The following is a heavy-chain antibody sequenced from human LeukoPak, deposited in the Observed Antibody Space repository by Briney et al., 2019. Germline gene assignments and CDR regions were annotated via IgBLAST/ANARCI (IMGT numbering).Heavy chain of an antibody. CDR3: TRMTTGHDY. J-gene: IGHJ4*02. CDR2: INHSGYT. V-gene: IGHV4-34*01. Sequence: SETLSLTCAVSGVSFDDYYWSWVRQTPGKGLEWIGEINHSGYTNDNPSLKSRVTLSIDTSRKQFSLNLRSVTVADAGTYYCTRMTTGHDYWGQGTLVAVSS. D-gene: IGHD4-17*01. CDR1: GVSFDDYY.